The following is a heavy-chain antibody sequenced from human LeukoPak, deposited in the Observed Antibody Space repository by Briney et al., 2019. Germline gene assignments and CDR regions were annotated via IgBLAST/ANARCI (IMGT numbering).Heavy chain of an antibody. D-gene: IGHD2-2*01. Sequence: SETLSLTCTVSGGSISSYYWSWIRQPAGKGLEWIGRIYTSGSTNYNPSLKSRVTMSVDTSKNQFSLKLSSVTAADTGVYYCAREGPDIVVVPADRNWFDPWGQGTLVTVSS. CDR2: IYTSGST. J-gene: IGHJ5*02. CDR3: AREGPDIVVVPADRNWFDP. V-gene: IGHV4-4*07. CDR1: GGSISSYY.